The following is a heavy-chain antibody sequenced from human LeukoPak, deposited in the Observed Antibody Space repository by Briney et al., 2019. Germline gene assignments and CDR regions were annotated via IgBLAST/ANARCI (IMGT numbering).Heavy chain of an antibody. J-gene: IGHJ3*02. V-gene: IGHV1-18*01. CDR2: ISVYNGNT. CDR1: GYNFNTYG. CDR3: ARQNYYDTSGYYSNDAFDI. D-gene: IGHD3-22*01. Sequence: GASAKVSCKASGYNFNTYGISWVRQAPGQGLEWMGWISVYNGNTKYAQKVQDRVTLTTDTSTSTAYMELRSLRSDDTAVYYCARQNYYDTSGYYSNDAFDIWGQGTMVTVSS.